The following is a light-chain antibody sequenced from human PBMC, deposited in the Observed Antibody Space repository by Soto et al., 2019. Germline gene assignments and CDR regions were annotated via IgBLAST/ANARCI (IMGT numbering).Light chain of an antibody. Sequence: EIVLMQSPGTLSLSPGEGATLSCRASQSVNSNYLAWYQQKPGQAPTVLIFDTSRRATGVPDRFSGSGSGTDFTLTISRLEPDDFAVYYCQQFKDYVWTFGQGTKV. CDR1: QSVNSNY. V-gene: IGKV3-20*01. CDR2: DTS. CDR3: QQFKDYVWT. J-gene: IGKJ1*01.